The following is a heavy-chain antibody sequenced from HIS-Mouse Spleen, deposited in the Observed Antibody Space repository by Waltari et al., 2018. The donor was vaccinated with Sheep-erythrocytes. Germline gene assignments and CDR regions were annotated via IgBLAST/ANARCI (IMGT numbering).Heavy chain of an antibody. CDR2: ISNDGSNN. CDR3: AKREGYSNYYFYY. V-gene: IGHV3-30*18. Sequence: QVQLVESGGGVVQPGRSLRLSCAASGFTFSSYGMHWVRQAPGKGLEGVAVISNDGSNNYYADSVKGRFTISSDNSKNTLYLQMNSLRAEDTAVYYCAKREGYSNYYFYYWGQGTLVTVSS. CDR1: GFTFSSYG. D-gene: IGHD4-4*01. J-gene: IGHJ4*02.